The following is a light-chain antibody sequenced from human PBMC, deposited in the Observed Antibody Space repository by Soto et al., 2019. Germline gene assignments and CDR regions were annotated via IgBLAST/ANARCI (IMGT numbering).Light chain of an antibody. CDR1: QSVHSY. CDR3: QQRSNKIT. CDR2: DAS. Sequence: EIVLTQSPGTLSLSPGERATLSCRASQSVHSYLAWYQQKAGQAPRLLIYDASKRATGIPARFSGSEPGTDFTLTISSLEPEDFAVYYCQQRSNKITFGQGTRLEIK. J-gene: IGKJ5*01. V-gene: IGKV3-11*01.